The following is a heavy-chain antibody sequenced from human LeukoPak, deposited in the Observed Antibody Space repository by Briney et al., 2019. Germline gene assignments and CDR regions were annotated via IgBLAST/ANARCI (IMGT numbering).Heavy chain of an antibody. CDR3: ARERRVVAYNWFDP. Sequence: SETLSLTCTVSGGSISSSSYYWGWIRQPPGKGLEWIGSICYSGSTYYNPSLKSRVTISVDTSKNQFSLKLSSVTAADTAVYYCARERRVVAYNWFDPWGQGTLVTVSS. CDR1: GGSISSSSYY. J-gene: IGHJ5*02. V-gene: IGHV4-39*07. CDR2: ICYSGST. D-gene: IGHD2-15*01.